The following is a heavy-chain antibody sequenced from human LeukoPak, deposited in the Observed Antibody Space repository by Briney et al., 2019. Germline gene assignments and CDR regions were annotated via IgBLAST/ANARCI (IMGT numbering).Heavy chain of an antibody. J-gene: IGHJ4*02. Sequence: SVKVSCKASGGTFSSYAISWVRQAPGQGLEWMGGIIPIFGTANYAQKFQGRVTITADKSTSTAYMELSSLRSEDTAVYYCARSVLWFGELYYFDYWGQGTLVTVSS. D-gene: IGHD3-10*01. CDR3: ARSVLWFGELYYFDY. CDR1: GGTFSSYA. V-gene: IGHV1-69*06. CDR2: IIPIFGTA.